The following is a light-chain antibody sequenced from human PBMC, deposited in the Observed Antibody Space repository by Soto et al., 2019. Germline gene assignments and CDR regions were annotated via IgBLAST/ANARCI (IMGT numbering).Light chain of an antibody. CDR2: DVT. CDR1: SSDIGAYNY. Sequence: QSVLTQPASVSGSPGQSITISCTGTSSDIGAYNYVSWYQQHPGKAPKLMIYDVTKRPSGVSNRFSGSKSGNTASLTISGLLAEDEADYYCSSFTGSTTWVFGGGTKVTVL. V-gene: IGLV2-14*01. CDR3: SSFTGSTTWV. J-gene: IGLJ3*02.